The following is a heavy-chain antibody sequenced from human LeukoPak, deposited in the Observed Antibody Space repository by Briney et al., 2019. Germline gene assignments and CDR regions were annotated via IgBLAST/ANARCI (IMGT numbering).Heavy chain of an antibody. J-gene: IGHJ3*02. D-gene: IGHD3-22*01. Sequence: SETLSLTCTVSGGSISSYYWSWLRQPAGKGLEWLGRIYTSGSTNYNPSLKSRVTMSVDTSKNQFSLKLSSVTAADTAVYYCATDNYYDSSGYTPLGAFDIWGQGTMVTVSS. CDR2: IYTSGST. V-gene: IGHV4-4*07. CDR3: ATDNYYDSSGYTPLGAFDI. CDR1: GGSISSYY.